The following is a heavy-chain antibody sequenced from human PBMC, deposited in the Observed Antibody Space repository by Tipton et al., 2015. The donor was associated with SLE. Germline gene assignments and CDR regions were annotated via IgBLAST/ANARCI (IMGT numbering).Heavy chain of an antibody. V-gene: IGHV4-39*01. CDR2: IYYEGST. CDR3: ARFRRSHSETFDS. CDR1: GDSISTSYYY. J-gene: IGHJ4*02. D-gene: IGHD3-10*01. Sequence: TLSLTCSVSGDSISTSYYYWGWIRQPPGKGLEWIGNIYYEGSTYLNPSLKSRVTLSVDTPKNQFSLRVTSVTAADTALYYCARFRRSHSETFDSWGQGALVTVSS.